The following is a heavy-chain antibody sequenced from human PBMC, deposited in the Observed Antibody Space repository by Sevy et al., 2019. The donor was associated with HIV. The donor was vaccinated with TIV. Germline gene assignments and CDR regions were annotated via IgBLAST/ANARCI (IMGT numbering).Heavy chain of an antibody. CDR1: GFTFSIYS. D-gene: IGHD3-16*01. CDR3: AKADQGEGDY. J-gene: IGHJ4*02. V-gene: IGHV3-21*04. Sequence: GGSLRLSCAASGFTFSIYSMTWVRQAPGKGLEWVSSISSRSSYIYYADSVKGRFTISRDNAKNSLYLQMNSLRDEDTAVYYCAKADQGEGDYWGQGTLVTVSS. CDR2: ISSRSSYI.